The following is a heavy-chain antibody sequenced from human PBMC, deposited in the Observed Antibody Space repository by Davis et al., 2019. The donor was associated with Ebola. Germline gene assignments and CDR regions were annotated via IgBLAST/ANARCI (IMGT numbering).Heavy chain of an antibody. CDR1: GFTFSSYA. Sequence: PGGSLRLSCAASGFTFSSYAMTWVRQAPGKGLEWVSGISGSGGSTYYADSVKGRFTISRDNSKNTLYLQMNSLRAEDTAVYYCAKGRYSSSSYYGMDVWGQGTTVTVSS. J-gene: IGHJ6*02. CDR3: AKGRYSSSSYYGMDV. D-gene: IGHD6-6*01. V-gene: IGHV3-23*01. CDR2: ISGSGGST.